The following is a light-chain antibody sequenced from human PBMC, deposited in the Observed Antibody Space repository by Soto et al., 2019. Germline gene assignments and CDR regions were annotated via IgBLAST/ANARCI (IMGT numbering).Light chain of an antibody. J-gene: IGKJ1*01. CDR3: QQYYSTAAWT. CDR2: WAS. V-gene: IGKV4-1*01. Sequence: DIVLTQSPDSLAVSLGERATINCRSSQSVLYSSNNKNYLAWYQQKPGQSPKLLIYWASTRESGVPERFSGSGSGTDFTLTISSLQAEDVAVYYCQQYYSTAAWTFGQGTKVEI. CDR1: QSVLYSSNNKNY.